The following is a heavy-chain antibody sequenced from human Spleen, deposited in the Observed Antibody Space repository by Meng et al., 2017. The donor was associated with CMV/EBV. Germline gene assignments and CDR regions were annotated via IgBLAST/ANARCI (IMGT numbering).Heavy chain of an antibody. V-gene: IGHV3-30*02. CDR2: IRSDGTNQ. D-gene: IGHD1-14*01. CDR3: ARGLTRSDY. J-gene: IGHJ4*02. CDR1: GFTFSISP. Sequence: GESLKISCAASGFTFSISPMHWVRQAPGKGLEWVAFIRSDGTNQYYADSVKGRFTISRDNSKNTLYLQMNSLRAEDTAVYYCARGLTRSDYWGQGTLVTVSS.